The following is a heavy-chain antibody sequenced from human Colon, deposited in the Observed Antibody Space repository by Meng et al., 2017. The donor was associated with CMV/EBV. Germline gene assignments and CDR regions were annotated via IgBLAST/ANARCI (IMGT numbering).Heavy chain of an antibody. CDR2: VYFSGRT. CDR1: GGSMITYY. Sequence: SETLSLTCSVSGGSMITYYYTWIRQTPGRALEWLGFVYFSGRTKYSPSLSSRLSMSLDVAENQVSLNMTSVTAADTAVYYCARANYSTFDVGLPYYYYGMDVWGQGTTVTVSS. J-gene: IGHJ6*02. V-gene: IGHV4-59*01. D-gene: IGHD2-2*01. CDR3: ARANYSTFDVGLPYYYYGMDV.